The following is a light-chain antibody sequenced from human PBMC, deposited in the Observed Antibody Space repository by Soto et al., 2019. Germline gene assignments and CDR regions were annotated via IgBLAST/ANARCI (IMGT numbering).Light chain of an antibody. Sequence: QSALTQPASVSGSPGQSITISCTGTSSDVGKYNYVSWYQQHPAKAPKLMIFEVSNLPSGVSNRFSGSKSGNTASLTISGLQAEDEAEYYCSSYTGSSTNTVVFGGGTKVTVL. J-gene: IGLJ2*01. CDR2: EVS. CDR3: SSYTGSSTNTVV. CDR1: SSDVGKYNY. V-gene: IGLV2-14*01.